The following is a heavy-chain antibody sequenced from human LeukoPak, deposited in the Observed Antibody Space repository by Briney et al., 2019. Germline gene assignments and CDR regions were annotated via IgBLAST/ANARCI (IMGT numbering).Heavy chain of an antibody. Sequence: ASVKVSCKASGYTFTGYYMHWVRQAPGQGLEWMGLINPNSGGTNYAQKFQGRVTMTRDTSISTAYMELSRLRSDDTAVYYCARGNGYYYDSSGYSYYYYYMDVWGKGTTVTVSS. D-gene: IGHD3-22*01. CDR1: GYTFTGYY. CDR3: ARGNGYYYDSSGYSYYYYYMDV. CDR2: INPNSGGT. J-gene: IGHJ6*03. V-gene: IGHV1-2*06.